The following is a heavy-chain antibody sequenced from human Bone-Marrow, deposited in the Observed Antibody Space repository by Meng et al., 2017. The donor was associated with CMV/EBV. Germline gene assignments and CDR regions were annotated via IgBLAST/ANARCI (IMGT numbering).Heavy chain of an antibody. CDR1: GFTFSSYA. Sequence: VQLVESGGAGVPPGGSLSLSCAASGFTFSSYAMSWVRQAPGKGLEWVSAISGSGGSTYYADSVKGRFTISRDNSKNTLYLQMNSLRAEDTAVYYCAKAPGVRAPSDYWGQGTLVTVSS. CDR2: ISGSGGST. V-gene: IGHV3-23*04. CDR3: AKAPGVRAPSDY. J-gene: IGHJ4*02. D-gene: IGHD3-10*01.